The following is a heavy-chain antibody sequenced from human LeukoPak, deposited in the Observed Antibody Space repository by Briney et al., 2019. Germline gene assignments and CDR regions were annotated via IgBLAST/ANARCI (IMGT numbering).Heavy chain of an antibody. J-gene: IGHJ4*02. CDR2: IYYSGST. Sequence: SETLSLTCTVSGYSISSGYYWGWIRQPPGKGLEWIGYIYYSGSTNYNPSLKSRVTISVDTSKNQFSLNLSSVTAADTAVYYCARGYSFDYWGQGTLVTVSS. V-gene: IGHV4-38-2*02. CDR3: ARGYSFDY. CDR1: GYSISSGYY.